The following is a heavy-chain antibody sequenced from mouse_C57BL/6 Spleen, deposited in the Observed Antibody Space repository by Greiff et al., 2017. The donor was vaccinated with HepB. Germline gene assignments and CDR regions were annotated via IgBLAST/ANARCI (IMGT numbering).Heavy chain of an antibody. CDR3: ARTGVSSWDY. J-gene: IGHJ2*01. Sequence: VQLQQSGPVLVKPGASVKMSCKASGYTFTDYYMNWVKQSHGKSLEWIGVINPYNGGTSYNQKFKGKATLTVDKSSSTAYMELNSLTSEASAVYYCARTGVSSWDYWGQGTTLTVSS. CDR1: GYTFTDYY. V-gene: IGHV1-19*01. D-gene: IGHD1-1*01. CDR2: INPYNGGT.